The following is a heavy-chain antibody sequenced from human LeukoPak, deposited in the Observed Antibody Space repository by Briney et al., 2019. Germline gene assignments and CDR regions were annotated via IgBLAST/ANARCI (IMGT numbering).Heavy chain of an antibody. CDR2: INHSGST. J-gene: IGHJ6*03. Sequence: SETLSLTCTVSGGSISSYYWTWIRQPPGKGLEWIGEINHSGSTNYNPSLKSRVTISVDTSKNQFSLKVSSVTAADTAVYYCARVKDPGGYYYYYYMDIWGKGNTVTVSS. CDR3: ARVKDPGGYYYYYYMDI. CDR1: GGSISSYY. D-gene: IGHD3-16*01. V-gene: IGHV4-34*01.